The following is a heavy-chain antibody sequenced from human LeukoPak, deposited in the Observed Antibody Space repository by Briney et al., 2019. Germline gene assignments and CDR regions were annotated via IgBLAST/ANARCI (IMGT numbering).Heavy chain of an antibody. CDR3: ARDPFYGDADLVS. Sequence: GGSLRLSCAASGFTFSNYRMHWVRQAPGKGLMWVSRIKSDGTITSYADSVKGRFTTSRDNAKNTLYLQMNSLRAEDTAVYYCARDPFYGDADLVSWGQGTLVTVSA. CDR1: GFTFSNYR. J-gene: IGHJ4*02. V-gene: IGHV3-74*01. D-gene: IGHD4-17*01. CDR2: IKSDGTIT.